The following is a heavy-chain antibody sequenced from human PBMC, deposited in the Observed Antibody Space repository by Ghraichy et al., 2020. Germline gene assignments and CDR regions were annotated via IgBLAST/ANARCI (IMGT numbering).Heavy chain of an antibody. Sequence: SETLSLTCAVSGGSISSGGYSWSWIRQPPGKGLEWIGYIYHSGSTYYNPSLKSRVTISVDRSKNQFSLKLSSVTAADTAVYYCARGGKSTSCFNDFWSGYYTCAFDIWGQGTMVTVSS. D-gene: IGHD3-3*01. CDR3: ARGGKSTSCFNDFWSGYYTCAFDI. CDR1: GGSISSGGYS. J-gene: IGHJ3*02. CDR2: IYHSGST. V-gene: IGHV4-30-2*01.